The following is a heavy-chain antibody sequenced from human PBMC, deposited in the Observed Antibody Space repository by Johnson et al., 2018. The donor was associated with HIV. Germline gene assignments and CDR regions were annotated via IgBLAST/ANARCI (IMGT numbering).Heavy chain of an antibody. CDR2: ISYDGSNK. CDR1: GFTFSHYA. D-gene: IGHD4-23*01. J-gene: IGHJ3*02. Sequence: QVQLVESGGGVVQPGRSLRLSCAASGFTFSHYAMHWVRQAPGKGLEWVAVISYDGSNKYYGDSVKGRFTISRENSKNTLYLQMNSLRADDTAVYYCAKVGATVVTPRGEAFDIWGQGAMVTVSS. CDR3: AKVGATVVTPRGEAFDI. V-gene: IGHV3-30*04.